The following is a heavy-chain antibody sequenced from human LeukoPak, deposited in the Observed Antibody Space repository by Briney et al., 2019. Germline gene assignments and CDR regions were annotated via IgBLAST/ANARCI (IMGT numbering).Heavy chain of an antibody. CDR2: ISGSGGGA. D-gene: IGHD6-19*01. V-gene: IGHV3-23*01. Sequence: GGSLRLSCAASGFTFSSYAMSWVRQAPGKGLEWVSAISGSGGGAWYADSVKGRFTISRDNSKNTLYLQMNSLRAEDTAVYYCAKESGYSSGWLDYWGQGTLVTVSS. J-gene: IGHJ4*02. CDR1: GFTFSSYA. CDR3: AKESGYSSGWLDY.